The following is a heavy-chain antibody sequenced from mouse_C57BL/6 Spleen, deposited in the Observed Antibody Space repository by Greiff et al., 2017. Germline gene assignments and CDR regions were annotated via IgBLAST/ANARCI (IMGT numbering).Heavy chain of an antibody. Sequence: VQLQQSGPELVKPGASVKISCKASGYSFTDYNMNWVKQSNGQSLEWIGVINPNYGTTSYNQKFKGKATLTVDQSSSTAYMQRNSLTSEDSAVYYGARKGYYDGSSFDYWGQGTTLTVSS. CDR2: INPNYGTT. D-gene: IGHD1-1*01. J-gene: IGHJ2*01. V-gene: IGHV1-39*01. CDR3: ARKGYYDGSSFDY. CDR1: GYSFTDYN.